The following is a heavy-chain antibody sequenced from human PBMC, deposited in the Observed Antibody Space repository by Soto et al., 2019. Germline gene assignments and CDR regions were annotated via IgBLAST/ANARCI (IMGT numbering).Heavy chain of an antibody. CDR3: ARASDIAAAGDYYYDMDV. D-gene: IGHD6-13*01. J-gene: IGHJ6*02. V-gene: IGHV1-69*01. CDR1: GGTFSSYA. CDR2: IIPIFGTA. Sequence: QVQLVQSGAEVKKPGSSVKVSCKASGGTFSSYAISWVRQAPGQGLEWMGGIIPIFGTANYAQKFQGRVTITADESTSTAYMELSSLRSEDSAVYYCARASDIAAAGDYYYDMDVWGQGTMVTVSS.